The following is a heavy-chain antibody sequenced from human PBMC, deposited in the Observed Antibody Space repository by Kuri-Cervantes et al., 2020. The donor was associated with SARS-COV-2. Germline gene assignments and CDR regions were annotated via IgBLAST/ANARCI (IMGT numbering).Heavy chain of an antibody. CDR2: ISYDGSNK. V-gene: IGHV3-30-3*01. Sequence: GGSLRLSCAASGFTFSSYAMHWVRQAPGKGLEWVAVISYDGSNKYYADSVKGRFTISRDNSKNTLYLQMNSLRAEDTAVYYCAKEPPSNYGPAIYWGQGTLVTVSS. D-gene: IGHD3-10*01. J-gene: IGHJ4*02. CDR3: AKEPPSNYGPAIY. CDR1: GFTFSSYA.